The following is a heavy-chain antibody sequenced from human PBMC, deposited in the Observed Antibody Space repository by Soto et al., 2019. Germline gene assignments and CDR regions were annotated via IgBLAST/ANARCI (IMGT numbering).Heavy chain of an antibody. CDR3: AHKSLVPFGMDV. J-gene: IGHJ6*02. Sequence: QITLKESGPTLVKPTQTLTLTCTFSGFSLTTSGVGVGWIRQPPGKALEWLALIYWDDDKRYSPSLKNRLTLPQDASRHQVVLTLIDLAPVDTATYYCAHKSLVPFGMDVWGQGTTVTVAS. CDR2: IYWDDDK. V-gene: IGHV2-5*02. D-gene: IGHD3-10*01. CDR1: GFSLTTSGVG.